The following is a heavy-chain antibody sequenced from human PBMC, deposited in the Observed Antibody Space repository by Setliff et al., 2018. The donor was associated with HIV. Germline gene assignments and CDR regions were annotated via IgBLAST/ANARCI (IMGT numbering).Heavy chain of an antibody. J-gene: IGHJ5*02. Sequence: SETLSLTCTVSGGSISSGSYYWSWIRQPAGKGLEWIGHIYTSGGTNYSPSLRSRVTISVDTSKSHFSLKLSSVTAADTAVYYCARHIAGYSAYDLGWFDPWGQGTLVTVSS. CDR1: GGSISSGSYY. D-gene: IGHD5-12*01. CDR3: ARHIAGYSAYDLGWFDP. V-gene: IGHV4-61*09. CDR2: IYTSGGT.